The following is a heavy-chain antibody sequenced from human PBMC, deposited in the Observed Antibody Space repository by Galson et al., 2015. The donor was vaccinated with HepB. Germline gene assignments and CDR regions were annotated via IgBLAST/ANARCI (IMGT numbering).Heavy chain of an antibody. CDR2: TNYSGTT. V-gene: IGHV4-39*01. D-gene: IGHD4-17*01. Sequence: SETLSLTCTVSGGSVSSSPYFWTWNPQPPGTVLEWIGSTNYSGTTYYNPYLNGRVTISVATSKTQVSLNLSTVTAADTGVYYCATQSAEYGDPSWFFDLWGRGTLGTVSP. J-gene: IGHJ2*01. CDR3: ATQSAEYGDPSWFFDL. CDR1: GGSVSSSPYF.